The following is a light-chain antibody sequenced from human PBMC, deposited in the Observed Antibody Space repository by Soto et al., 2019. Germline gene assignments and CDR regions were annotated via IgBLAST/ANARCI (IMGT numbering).Light chain of an antibody. CDR3: QQPYNTPQP. J-gene: IGKJ1*01. CDR2: AAS. V-gene: IGKV1-39*01. CDR1: QTIRAY. Sequence: IQMPLPPSFLPASAGAQVTITRGTSQTIRAYLNWYQLKPGKPPSLLIYAASNLQSGVPSRFSGSGSGTDFTLTISSLQPEDFTTYYCQQPYNTPQPFGQGTKVAIK.